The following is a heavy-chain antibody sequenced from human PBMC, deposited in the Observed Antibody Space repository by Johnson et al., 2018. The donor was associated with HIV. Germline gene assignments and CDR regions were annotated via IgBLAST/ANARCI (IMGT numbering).Heavy chain of an antibody. V-gene: IGHV3-9*01. J-gene: IGHJ3*02. D-gene: IGHD3-22*01. CDR2: ISWNSGSI. Sequence: VQLVESGGGLVQPGRSLRLSCAASGFSFDDYAMHWVRQPPGKGLEWVSGISWNSGSIGYADSVQGRFTISRDNGKNTLYLQMNSLRAEDTALYYCAKDQGWAIRTYYYDSSAPSGAFDIWGQGTMVTVSS. CDR1: GFSFDDYA. CDR3: AKDQGWAIRTYYYDSSAPSGAFDI.